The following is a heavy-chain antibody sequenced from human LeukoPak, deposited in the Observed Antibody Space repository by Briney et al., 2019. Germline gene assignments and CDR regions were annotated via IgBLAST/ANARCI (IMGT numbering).Heavy chain of an antibody. J-gene: IGHJ4*02. Sequence: GGSLRLSCAASGFTFSSYAMHWVRQAPGKGLEWVAVISYDGSNKYYADSVKGRFTISRDNSKNTLYLQMNSLRAEDTAVYYCAREYCSSTSCTPAFYYWGQGTLVTVSS. CDR2: ISYDGSNK. CDR1: GFTFSSYA. CDR3: AREYCSSTSCTPAFYY. V-gene: IGHV3-30-3*01. D-gene: IGHD2-2*01.